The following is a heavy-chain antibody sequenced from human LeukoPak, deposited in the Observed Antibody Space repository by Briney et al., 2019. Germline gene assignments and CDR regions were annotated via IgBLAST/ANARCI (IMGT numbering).Heavy chain of an antibody. V-gene: IGHV3-23*01. CDR2: ISGSGGST. CDR1: GFTFSNYA. D-gene: IGHD2-21*01. Sequence: GGSLRLSCAASGFTFSNYAMSWVRQAPGKGLEWASGISGSGGSTYYSDSVKGRFTISRDNSKNTLYLQMNSLRAEDTAVYYCAKAPVTTCRGAYCYPFDYWGQGTLVTVSS. J-gene: IGHJ4*02. CDR3: AKAPVTTCRGAYCYPFDY.